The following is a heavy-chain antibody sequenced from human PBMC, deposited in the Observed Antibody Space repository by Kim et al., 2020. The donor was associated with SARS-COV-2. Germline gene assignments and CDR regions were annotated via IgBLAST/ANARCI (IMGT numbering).Heavy chain of an antibody. J-gene: IGHJ6*02. CDR3: ARPMGATIDYYYGMDV. V-gene: IGHV3-21*01. D-gene: IGHD1-26*01. CDR2: ISSSSSYI. Sequence: GGSLRLSCAASGFTFSSYSMNWVRQAPGKGLEWVSSISSSSSYIYYADSVKGRFTISRDNAKNSLYLQMNSLRAEDTAVYYCARPMGATIDYYYGMDVWGQGTTGTVCS. CDR1: GFTFSSYS.